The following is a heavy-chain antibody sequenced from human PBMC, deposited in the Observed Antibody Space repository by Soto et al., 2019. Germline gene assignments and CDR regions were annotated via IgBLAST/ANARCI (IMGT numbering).Heavy chain of an antibody. D-gene: IGHD2-2*01. CDR3: ARLYCSSSTCDSWFDP. CDR1: GYTFTTFW. V-gene: IGHV5-10-1*03. CDR2: IDPRDSYT. Sequence: VQLVQSGAEVKKPGESLRISCTGFGYTFTTFWISWVRQMPGRGLEWMGRIDPRDSYTNYSPSFQGHVTLSVDKSVSTAFLQWGSLKASDTAIYYCARLYCSSSTCDSWFDPWGQGTLVTVSS. J-gene: IGHJ5*02.